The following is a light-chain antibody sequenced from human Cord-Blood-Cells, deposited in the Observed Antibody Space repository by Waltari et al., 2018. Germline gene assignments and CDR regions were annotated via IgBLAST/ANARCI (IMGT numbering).Light chain of an antibody. CDR1: QSVLYSYNNKNY. J-gene: IGKJ2*02. CDR3: QRYYSTRT. Sequence: DIMMTQSPDSLDVSLGVRSTINCKSSQSVLYSYNNKNYLACYQQKPGQPPKLLICCASTRASEVPDRFSCSGSGTDFTFNISSLQAEDVAVYDCQRYYSTRTFGQGTKLEIK. CDR2: CAS. V-gene: IGKV4-1*01.